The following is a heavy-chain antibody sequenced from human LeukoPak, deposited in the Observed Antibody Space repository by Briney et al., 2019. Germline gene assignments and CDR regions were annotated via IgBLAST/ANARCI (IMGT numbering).Heavy chain of an antibody. V-gene: IGHV4-59*08. J-gene: IGHJ5*02. Sequence: SETLSLTCTVSGGSISSYYWRLIRQPPGKGLEWIGYIYYSGSTNYNPSLKSRVTISVDTSKNQFSLKLSSVTAADTAVYYCARHVFPEMATTSNWFDPWGQGTLVTVSS. D-gene: IGHD5-24*01. CDR1: GGSISSYY. CDR2: IYYSGST. CDR3: ARHVFPEMATTSNWFDP.